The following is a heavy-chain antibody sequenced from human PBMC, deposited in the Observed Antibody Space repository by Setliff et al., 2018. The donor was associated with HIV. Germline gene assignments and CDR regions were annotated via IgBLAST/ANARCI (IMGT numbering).Heavy chain of an antibody. J-gene: IGHJ4*02. CDR1: GGFIGSGDGH. CDR3: ARPGVGTVSFDY. D-gene: IGHD1-7*01. V-gene: IGHV4-61*08. CDR2: INHSGST. Sequence: PSETLSLTCTVSGGFIGSGDGHWTWIRQSPGKGLEWIGEINHSGSTNYNPSLKSRVSMSVDTSKNQFSLRLSSVTAADTAVYYCARPGVGTVSFDYWGQGTLVTVSS.